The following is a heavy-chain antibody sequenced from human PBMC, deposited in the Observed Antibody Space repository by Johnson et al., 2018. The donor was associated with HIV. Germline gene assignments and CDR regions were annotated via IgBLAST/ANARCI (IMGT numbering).Heavy chain of an antibody. Sequence: VQLVESGGGVVQPGRSLRLSCAASGFTFSSYGTHWVRQAPGKGLEWVAVIWYDGSNKYYADSVKGRFTISRDNAKNSLYLQMHSLKTEDTAVYYCTRVFKAFDIWGQGTMVTVSS. J-gene: IGHJ3*02. D-gene: IGHD2-21*01. CDR1: GFTFSSYG. V-gene: IGHV3-33*08. CDR3: TRVFKAFDI. CDR2: IWYDGSNK.